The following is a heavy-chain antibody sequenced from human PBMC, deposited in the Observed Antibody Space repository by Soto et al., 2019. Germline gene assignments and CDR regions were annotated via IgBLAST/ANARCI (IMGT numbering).Heavy chain of an antibody. CDR2: INSDGSST. D-gene: IGHD2-15*01. V-gene: IGHV3-74*01. CDR1: GFTFSSYW. J-gene: IGHJ4*02. CDR3: AKDPDPDIVVVSTTFDY. Sequence: GGSLRLSCAASGFTFSSYWMHWVRQAPGKGLVWVSRINSDGSSTSYADSVRGRFGISRDNAKNTLYLQMYSLRVEDTAVYYCAKDPDPDIVVVSTTFDYWGQGTLVTVSS.